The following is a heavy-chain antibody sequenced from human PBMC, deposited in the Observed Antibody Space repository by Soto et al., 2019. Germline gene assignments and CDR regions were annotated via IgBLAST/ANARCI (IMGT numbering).Heavy chain of an antibody. CDR3: AKDTAAAGDFDY. Sequence: EVQLLESWGGLVQPGGSLRLSCAASGFTFSSYAMSWVRQAPGKGLEWVSAISGSGGSTYYADSVKGRFTISRDNSKNTLYLQMNSLRAEDTAVYYCAKDTAAAGDFDYWGQGTLVTVSS. CDR2: ISGSGGST. J-gene: IGHJ4*02. CDR1: GFTFSSYA. D-gene: IGHD6-13*01. V-gene: IGHV3-23*01.